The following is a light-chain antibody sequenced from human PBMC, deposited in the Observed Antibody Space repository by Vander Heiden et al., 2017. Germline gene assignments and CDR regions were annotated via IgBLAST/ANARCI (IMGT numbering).Light chain of an antibody. CDR2: GAS. Sequence: DIVMTQAPATLSVSPGERAPLSCRSSQSVSSNLAWYQQKPGQAPRLLIYGASTRATGIPARFSGSGSGTEFTLTISSLQSEDFAAYYCQQYNNWPWTFGQGTRVEI. J-gene: IGKJ1*01. CDR1: QSVSSN. CDR3: QQYNNWPWT. V-gene: IGKV3-15*01.